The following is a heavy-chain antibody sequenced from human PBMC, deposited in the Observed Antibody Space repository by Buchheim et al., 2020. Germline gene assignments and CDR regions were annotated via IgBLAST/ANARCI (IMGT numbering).Heavy chain of an antibody. CDR2: ISSSSSYT. D-gene: IGHD2-2*01. V-gene: IGHV3-11*06. CDR1: GFTFSDYY. J-gene: IGHJ6*02. Sequence: QVQLVESGGGLVKPGGSLRLSCAASGFTFSDYYMSWIRQAPGKGLEWVSYISSSSSYTNYADSVKGRFTIPRDNAKNSLYLQMNSLRAEDTAVYYCARELGYCSSTSCSARGYYYYGMDVWGQGTT. CDR3: ARELGYCSSTSCSARGYYYYGMDV.